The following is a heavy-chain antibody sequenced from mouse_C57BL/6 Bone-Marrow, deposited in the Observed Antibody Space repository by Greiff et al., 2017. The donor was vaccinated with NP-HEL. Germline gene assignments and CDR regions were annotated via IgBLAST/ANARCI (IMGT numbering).Heavy chain of an antibody. V-gene: IGHV1-55*01. CDR2: IYPGSGST. D-gene: IGHD1-1*02. CDR1: GYTFTSYW. CDR3: ARDYDYYAMDY. Sequence: QVQLQQPGAELVKPGASVKMSCKASGYTFTSYWITWVKQRPGQGREWIGDIYPGSGSTNYNEKFKSKATLTVDTSSSTAYMQLSSLTSEDSAVYYCARDYDYYAMDYWGQGTSVTVSS. J-gene: IGHJ4*01.